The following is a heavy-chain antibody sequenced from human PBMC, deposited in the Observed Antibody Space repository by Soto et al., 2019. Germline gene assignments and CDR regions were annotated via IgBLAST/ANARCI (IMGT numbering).Heavy chain of an antibody. V-gene: IGHV3-33*01. CDR2: IWYDSSNI. CDR3: ASLIDSFDI. Sequence: LRLSCAASGFTFSTYVMHWVRQAPGKGLEWVAAIWYDSSNIYYADSVKGRFTISRDNSKSTLYLQINSLRAEDTAVYYCASLIDSFDIWGQGTMVTVS. CDR1: GFTFSTYV. J-gene: IGHJ3*02.